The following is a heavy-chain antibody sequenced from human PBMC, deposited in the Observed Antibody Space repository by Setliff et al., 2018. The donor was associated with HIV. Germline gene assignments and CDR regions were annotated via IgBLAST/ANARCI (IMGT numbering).Heavy chain of an antibody. J-gene: IGHJ4*02. CDR2: IYYSGST. D-gene: IGHD5-18*01. CDR3: ARAGSYGWDY. V-gene: IGHV4-59*01. Sequence: SETLSLTCTVSGGSISSFYWTWIRQPPGKGLEWIGYIYYSGSTNYNPSLKSRLTISVDTSKNQVSLRLSSVTAADTAVYYCARAGSYGWDYWGQGTLVTVSS. CDR1: GGSISSFY.